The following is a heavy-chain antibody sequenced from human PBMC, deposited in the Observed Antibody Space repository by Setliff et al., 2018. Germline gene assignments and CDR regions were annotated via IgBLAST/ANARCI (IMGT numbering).Heavy chain of an antibody. J-gene: IGHJ4*02. CDR1: GFTFSSYA. V-gene: IGHV3-64*02. CDR2: ISTDGGNT. D-gene: IGHD6-6*01. Sequence: PGGSLRLSCAASGFTFSSYAMTWVRQAPGKGLEWVSGISTDGGNTYYVDSVKGRFTISRDNSKNTVYVQMGSLRPEDTAVYYCARGGRYSSSSLDYWGQGTLVTVSS. CDR3: ARGGRYSSSSLDY.